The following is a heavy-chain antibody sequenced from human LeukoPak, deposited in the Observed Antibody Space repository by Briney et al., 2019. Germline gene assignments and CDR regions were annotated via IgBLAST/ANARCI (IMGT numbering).Heavy chain of an antibody. J-gene: IGHJ4*02. V-gene: IGHV4-39*07. CDR2: IYYSGTT. CDR1: GGSIRSSEYY. D-gene: IGHD3-16*01. CDR3: ARGEFY. Sequence: TSETLSLTCTVSGGSIRSSEYYWGWIRQPPGKGLEWIGSIYYSGTTYYNPSLKSRVTISLDTSKNQFSLKLTSVTAADTALYFCARGEFYWGQGTLVTVSS.